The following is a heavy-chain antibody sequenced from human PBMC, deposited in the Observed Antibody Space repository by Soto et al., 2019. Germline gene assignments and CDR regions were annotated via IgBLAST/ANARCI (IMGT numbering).Heavy chain of an antibody. V-gene: IGHV3-23*01. CDR1: GFTFNNYA. Sequence: GGSLRRSCAASGFTFNNYAMNWVRQAPGRGLEWVSIISPNGDSTYYADSVKGRFTISRDNSQNTVFLQMNSLRAEDTAIYFCAKVRLTDYLRYAPHLWGQGTLVTVSS. J-gene: IGHJ3*01. CDR3: AKVRLTDYLRYAPHL. D-gene: IGHD2-8*01. CDR2: ISPNGDST.